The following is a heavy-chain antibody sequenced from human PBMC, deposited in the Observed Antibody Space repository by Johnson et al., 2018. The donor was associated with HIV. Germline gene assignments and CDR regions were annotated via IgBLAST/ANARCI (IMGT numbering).Heavy chain of an antibody. CDR2: IRGSGSIV. V-gene: IGHV3-11*04. CDR3: ARYFTAVYCGCDCYAFDI. CDR1: GFTFRDYH. D-gene: IGHD2-21*02. J-gene: IGHJ3*02. Sequence: QVQLVESGGGLVKPGGSLRVSCAASGFTFRDYHMSWIRQAPGKGEEWLSYIRGSGSIVDCEDSVKCRVTNSRDNAKNSLYLQMNSLRAVDTAVYYCARYFTAVYCGCDCYAFDIWGQGTMVSVSS.